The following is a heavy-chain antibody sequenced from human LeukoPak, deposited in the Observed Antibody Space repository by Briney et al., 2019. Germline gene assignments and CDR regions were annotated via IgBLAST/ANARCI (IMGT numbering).Heavy chain of an antibody. CDR1: GYNFFTYG. CDR3: ARAGKQWPVRDAFDI. D-gene: IGHD6-19*01. J-gene: IGHJ3*02. V-gene: IGHV1-2*06. CDR2: INPNSGGT. Sequence: ASVKVSCKASGYNFFTYGITWVRQAPGQGLEWMGRINPNSGGTNYAQKFQGRVTMTGDTSISTAYMELSRLRSDDTAVYYCARAGKQWPVRDAFDIWGQGTMVTVSS.